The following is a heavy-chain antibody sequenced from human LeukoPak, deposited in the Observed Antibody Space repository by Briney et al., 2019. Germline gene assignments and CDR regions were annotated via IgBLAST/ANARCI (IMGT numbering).Heavy chain of an antibody. V-gene: IGHV4-59*01. Sequence: SETLSLTCTVSGGSHRLCYWTGIPHPSGKGLEWIGYIYYSGTTNDTPSLKSRVTMSLDTSKNQFSLRLNSVTAADTAVYYCARSGTVTGYLYWGQGVLVTVSS. CDR2: IYYSGTT. CDR3: ARSGTVTGYLY. J-gene: IGHJ4*02. D-gene: IGHD3-9*01. CDR1: GGSHRLCY.